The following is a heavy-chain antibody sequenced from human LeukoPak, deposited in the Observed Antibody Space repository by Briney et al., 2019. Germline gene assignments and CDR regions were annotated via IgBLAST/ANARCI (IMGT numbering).Heavy chain of an antibody. Sequence: ASETLSLTCTVSGGSISSYYWSWIRQPPGKGLEWIGYIYYSGSTNYNPSLKSRVTISVDTSKNQFSLKLSSVTAADTAVYYCARGRRITFGGVIVNWFDPWGQGTLVTVSS. CDR1: GGSISSYY. J-gene: IGHJ5*02. D-gene: IGHD3-16*02. CDR2: IYYSGST. V-gene: IGHV4-59*13. CDR3: ARGRRITFGGVIVNWFDP.